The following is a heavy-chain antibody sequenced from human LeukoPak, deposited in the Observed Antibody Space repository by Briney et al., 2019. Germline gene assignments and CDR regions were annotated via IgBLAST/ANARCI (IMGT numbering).Heavy chain of an antibody. CDR1: GFTFSSYA. CDR2: IKSKTDGGTT. CDR3: TIDLEWEPY. V-gene: IGHV3-15*01. D-gene: IGHD1-26*01. J-gene: IGHJ4*02. Sequence: GGSLRLSCAASGFTFSSYAMSWVRQAPVKGLEWVGRIKSKTDGGTTDYAAPVKGRFTISRDDSKNTLYLQMNSLKTEDTAVYYCTIDLEWEPYWGQGTLVTVSS.